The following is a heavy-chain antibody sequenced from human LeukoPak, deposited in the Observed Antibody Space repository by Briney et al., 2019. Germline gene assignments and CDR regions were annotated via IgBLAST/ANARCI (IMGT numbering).Heavy chain of an antibody. D-gene: IGHD1-1*01. CDR2: INHSGST. J-gene: IGHJ4*02. V-gene: IGHV4-34*01. CDR3: ARSWNPTGTFDY. Sequence: SETLSLTCAVYGGSFSGYYWSWIRQPPGKGLEWIGEINHSGSTNYNPSLKSRVTISVDTSKNHFSLKLSSVTAADTAVYYCARSWNPTGTFDYWGQGTLVTVSS. CDR1: GGSFSGYY.